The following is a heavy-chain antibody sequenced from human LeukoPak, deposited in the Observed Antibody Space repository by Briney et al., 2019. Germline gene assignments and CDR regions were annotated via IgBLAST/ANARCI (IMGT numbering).Heavy chain of an antibody. CDR2: ISSSGGT. D-gene: IGHD3-22*01. J-gene: IGHJ3*02. CDR1: GDSISSGDYY. V-gene: IGHV4-61*02. Sequence: EPSETLSLTCTVSGDSISSGDYYWSWIRQPAGKGLEWIGRISSSGGTNYNPSLKSRVTISVDTSKNQFSLKLSSVTAADTAVYFCARGPYSYDSSGAFDIWGQGTMVTVSS. CDR3: ARGPYSYDSSGAFDI.